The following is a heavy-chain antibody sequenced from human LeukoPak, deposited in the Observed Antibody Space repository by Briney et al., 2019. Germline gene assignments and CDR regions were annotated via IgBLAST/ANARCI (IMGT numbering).Heavy chain of an antibody. Sequence: PPETLSLTCTVSGGSISSYYWSWIRQPAGKGLEWIGRIYTSGSTNYNPSLKSRVTMSVDTSKNQFSLKLSSVTAADTAVYYCARGFCSGGSCTFDYWGQGTLVTVSS. CDR3: ARGFCSGGSCTFDY. D-gene: IGHD2-15*01. CDR1: GGSISSYY. CDR2: IYTSGST. V-gene: IGHV4-4*07. J-gene: IGHJ4*02.